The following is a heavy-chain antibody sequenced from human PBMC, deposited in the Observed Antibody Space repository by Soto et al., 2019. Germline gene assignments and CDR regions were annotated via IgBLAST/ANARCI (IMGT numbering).Heavy chain of an antibody. CDR2: IYYSGST. CDR3: ARYDILTGYPFDY. Sequence: PSETLSLTCTLSGGSISSSSYYWGWIRQPPGKGLEWIGSIYYSGSTYYNPSLKSRVTISVDTSKNQFSLKLSSVTAADTAVYYCARYDILTGYPFDYWGQGTLVTVS. J-gene: IGHJ4*02. CDR1: GGSISSSSYY. V-gene: IGHV4-39*01. D-gene: IGHD3-9*01.